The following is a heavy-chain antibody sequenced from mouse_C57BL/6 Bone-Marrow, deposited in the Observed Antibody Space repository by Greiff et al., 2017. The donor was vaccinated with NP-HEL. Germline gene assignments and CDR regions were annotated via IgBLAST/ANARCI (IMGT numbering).Heavy chain of an antibody. CDR3: TGPITTVPWFAY. D-gene: IGHD1-1*01. CDR1: GFTFSNYW. CDR2: IRLKSDNYAT. J-gene: IGHJ3*01. V-gene: IGHV6-3*01. Sequence: EVMLVESGGGLVQPGGSMKLSCVASGFTFSNYWMNWVRQSPEKGLEWVAQIRLKSDNYATHYAESVKGRFTISRDDSKSSVYLQMNNLRAEDTGIYYCTGPITTVPWFAYWGQGTLVTVSA.